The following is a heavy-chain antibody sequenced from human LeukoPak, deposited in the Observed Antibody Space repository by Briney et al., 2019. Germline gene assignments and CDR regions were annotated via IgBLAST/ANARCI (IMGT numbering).Heavy chain of an antibody. V-gene: IGHV1-69*01. D-gene: IGHD1/OR15-1a*01. Sequence: TVKLSSKAPGRTFSSYAISWVRQAPGQALEWMGGIIPIFGTANYAQKFQGRVTITADESTSTAYMELSSLRSEDTAVYYCARNELEHPFDYWGQGTLVTVSS. CDR3: ARNELEHPFDY. J-gene: IGHJ4*02. CDR2: IIPIFGTA. CDR1: GRTFSSYA.